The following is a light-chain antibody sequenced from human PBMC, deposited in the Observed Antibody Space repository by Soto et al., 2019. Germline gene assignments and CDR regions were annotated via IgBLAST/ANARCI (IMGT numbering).Light chain of an antibody. J-gene: IGKJ2*02. CDR1: QNVRSY. CDR3: QQTFSLPRT. CDR2: ETS. Sequence: DTQMTQSPSSLSASVGDRVTITCRASQNVRSYVNWYQQKPGKAPNVLIYETSTLQDGVPSRFSGDGYGTDFTLSISSLHPEDFATYYCQQTFSLPRTFGQGTKVDIK. V-gene: IGKV1-39*01.